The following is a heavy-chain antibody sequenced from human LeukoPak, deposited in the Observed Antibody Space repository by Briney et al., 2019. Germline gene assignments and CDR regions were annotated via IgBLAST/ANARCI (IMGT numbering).Heavy chain of an antibody. CDR1: GYTFTANY. CDR3: ARGFGSSWFDY. V-gene: IGHV1-2*04. D-gene: IGHD6-13*01. J-gene: IGHJ4*02. Sequence: ASVKVSCKASGYTFTANYIHWVRQAPGQGLEWMGWINPNGGGTNYAQKFQGWVTMTRDTSICTLYMELSRLKSDDTAVYYCARGFGSSWFDYWGQGTLVTVSS. CDR2: INPNGGGT.